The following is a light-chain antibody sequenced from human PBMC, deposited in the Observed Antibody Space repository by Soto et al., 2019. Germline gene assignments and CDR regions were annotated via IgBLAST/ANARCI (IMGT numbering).Light chain of an antibody. J-gene: IGLJ2*01. V-gene: IGLV2-11*01. CDR1: SSDVGGYNY. CDR3: CSYAGRFVV. Sequence: QSALTQPRSVSGSPGQSVTISCTGTSSDVGGYNYVSWYQQHPGKAPKLMIYDVSERPSGVPDRFSGSKSGNPACLIISGLQAEDEADYCCCSYAGRFVVIGAGTKLTVL. CDR2: DVS.